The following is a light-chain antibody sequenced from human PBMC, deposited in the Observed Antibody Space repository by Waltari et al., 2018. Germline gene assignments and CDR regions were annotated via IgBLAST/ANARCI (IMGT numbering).Light chain of an antibody. CDR1: QGVSSK. CDR3: QQYNNWPPWT. Sequence: EIVMTQSPATLSVSPGERATLSCRASQGVSSKLAWYQQKPGQPPRLLRYDTSVRAAGIPARFSGSGSGTEFTLAISSLQSDDFAVYYCQQYNNWPPWTFGQGTKVEIK. CDR2: DTS. J-gene: IGKJ1*01. V-gene: IGKV3-15*01.